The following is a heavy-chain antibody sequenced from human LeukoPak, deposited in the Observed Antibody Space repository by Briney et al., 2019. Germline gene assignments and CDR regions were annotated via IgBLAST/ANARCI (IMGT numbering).Heavy chain of an antibody. V-gene: IGHV1-46*01. J-gene: IGHJ4*02. CDR1: GYTFINYY. D-gene: IGHD2-15*01. CDR3: ASTTCSGGSCYLDY. CDR2: INPNDGSI. Sequence: ASVKVSCKASGYTFINYYIHWVRQAPGQGLEWMGIINPNDGSIRYAQKFQGRVTITRNTSISTAYMELSSLRSEDTAVYYCASTTCSGGSCYLDYWGQGTLVTVSS.